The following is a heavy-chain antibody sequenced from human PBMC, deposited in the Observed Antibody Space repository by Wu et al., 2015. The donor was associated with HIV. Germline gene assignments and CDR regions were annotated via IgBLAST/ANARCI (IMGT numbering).Heavy chain of an antibody. CDR3: ARVGRLGPYYDILTGYFPGDGMDV. CDR1: GYTFTSYG. V-gene: IGHV1-18*01. CDR2: ISAYNGNT. D-gene: IGHD3-9*01. Sequence: QVQLVQSGAEVKKPGASVKVSCKASGYTFTSYGISWVRQAPGQGLEWMGWISAYNGNTNYAQKLQGRVTMTTDTSTSTAYMELRSLRSDDTAVYYCARVGRLGPYYDILTGYFPGDGMDVVGPRDHGHRLL. J-gene: IGHJ6*02.